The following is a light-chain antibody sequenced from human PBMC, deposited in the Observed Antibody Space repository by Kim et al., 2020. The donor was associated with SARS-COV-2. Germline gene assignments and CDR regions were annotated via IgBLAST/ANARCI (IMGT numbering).Light chain of an antibody. V-gene: IGLV2-14*03. CDR1: SSDIGGYNF. J-gene: IGLJ3*02. Sequence: GHSITISCTGTSSDIGGYNFVSWYQQHPGEAPKLIIYDVNNRPSGVSNRFSGSKSGNTASLTISGLQAEDEADYYCSAYTTISTWVFGGGTQLTVL. CDR2: DVN. CDR3: SAYTTISTWV.